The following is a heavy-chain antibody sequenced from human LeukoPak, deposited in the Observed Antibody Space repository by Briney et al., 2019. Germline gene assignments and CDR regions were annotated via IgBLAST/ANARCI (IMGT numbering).Heavy chain of an antibody. CDR1: GYTFTGYY. CDR3: ARGRRILGGPENAGDFFDY. J-gene: IGHJ4*01. V-gene: IGHV1-2*02. CDR2: INPNSGGT. D-gene: IGHD3-16*01. Sequence: ASVKVSCKASGYTFTGYYMHWVRQAPGQGLEWMGWINPNSGGTNYAQKFQARVTMTRDTSSGTAYLDLSSLTSDDTAVYYCARGRRILGGPENAGDFFDYWGQGTLVIVSS.